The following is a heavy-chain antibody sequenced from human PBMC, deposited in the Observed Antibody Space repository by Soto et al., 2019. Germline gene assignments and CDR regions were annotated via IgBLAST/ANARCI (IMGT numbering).Heavy chain of an antibody. Sequence: QVQLVQSGAEVKKPGASVKVSCTASGYTFTIFGISWVRQAPGQGLEWMGWISGYNGNRNYAENVKDRVTVTTDTSTSTAYMELRNLRSDDTAVYYCAREVEGRGGEYDYWGQGTLVTVSS. CDR3: AREVEGRGGEYDY. CDR1: GYTFTIFG. D-gene: IGHD3-16*01. V-gene: IGHV1-18*01. J-gene: IGHJ4*02. CDR2: ISGYNGNR.